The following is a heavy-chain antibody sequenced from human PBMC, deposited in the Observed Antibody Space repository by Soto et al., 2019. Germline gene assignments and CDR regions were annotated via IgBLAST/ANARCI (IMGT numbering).Heavy chain of an antibody. CDR1: GFTFSSYA. V-gene: IGHV3-64*02. D-gene: IGHD3-3*01. CDR2: ISSNGGST. CDR3: ARDRDFWSLDY. Sequence: GGSLRLSCAASGFTFSSYAMHWVRQAPGKGLEYVSAISSNGGSTYYADSVKGRFTISRDNSKNTLYLQMGSLRAEDMAVYYCARDRDFWSLDYWGQGTLVTVSS. J-gene: IGHJ4*02.